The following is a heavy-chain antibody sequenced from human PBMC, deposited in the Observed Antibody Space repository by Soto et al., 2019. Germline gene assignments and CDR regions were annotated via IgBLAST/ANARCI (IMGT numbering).Heavy chain of an antibody. D-gene: IGHD6-6*01. V-gene: IGHV4-59*01. J-gene: IGHJ5*02. CDR1: GGSISSYY. CDR3: ARGWRQLFPNWFDP. Sequence: QVQLQESGPGLVKPSETLSLTCTVSGGSISSYYWSWIRQPPGKGLEWIGYIYYSGSTNYNPSLKSRVTISVDTSKTQFSLKLSSVTAADTAVYYCARGWRQLFPNWFDPWGQGTLVTVSS. CDR2: IYYSGST.